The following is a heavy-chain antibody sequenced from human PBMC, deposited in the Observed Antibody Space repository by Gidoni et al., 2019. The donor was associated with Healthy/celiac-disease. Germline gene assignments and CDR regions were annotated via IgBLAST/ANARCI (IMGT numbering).Heavy chain of an antibody. CDR2: ISYDGSNK. CDR1: GFTFRSYG. J-gene: IGHJ5*02. Sequence: QVQLVESGGGVVQPGGSLRLSCAASGFTFRSYGMHWVRQAPGKGLEWVAVISYDGSNKYYADSVKGRFTISRDNSKNTLYLQMNSLRAEDTAVYYCAREDYGDYVSWFDPWGQGTLVTVSS. CDR3: AREDYGDYVSWFDP. V-gene: IGHV3-30*03. D-gene: IGHD4-17*01.